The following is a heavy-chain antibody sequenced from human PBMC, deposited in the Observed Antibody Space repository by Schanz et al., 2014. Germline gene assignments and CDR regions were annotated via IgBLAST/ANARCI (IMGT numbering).Heavy chain of an antibody. CDR3: AKGMGYCSGGTCYDYYYYGLDV. CDR1: GFTFSSYA. J-gene: IGHJ6*02. CDR2: LSGSGGST. V-gene: IGHV3-23*04. Sequence: EVQLVESGGGLVQPGRSLRLSCAASGFTFSSYAMHWVRQAPGKGLEWVSALSGSGGSTYYADSVKGRFTISRDNSKNTLYLQMNSLSADDTAVCYCAKGMGYCSGGTCYDYYYYGLDVWGQGTTVTVSS. D-gene: IGHD2-15*01.